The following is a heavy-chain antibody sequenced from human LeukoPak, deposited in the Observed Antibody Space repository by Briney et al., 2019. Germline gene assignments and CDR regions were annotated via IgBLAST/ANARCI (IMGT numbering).Heavy chain of an antibody. CDR1: GFTFDDYT. CDR2: ISWDGGST. D-gene: IGHD4/OR15-4a*01. CDR3: AKDIFHGANPGGFDY. Sequence: GGSLRLSCAASGFTFDDYTMHWVRQAPGKGLEWVSLISWDGGSTYYADSVKGRFTISRDNSKNSLYLQMNSLRTEDTALYYCAKDIFHGANPGGFDYWGQGTLVTVSS. V-gene: IGHV3-43*01. J-gene: IGHJ4*02.